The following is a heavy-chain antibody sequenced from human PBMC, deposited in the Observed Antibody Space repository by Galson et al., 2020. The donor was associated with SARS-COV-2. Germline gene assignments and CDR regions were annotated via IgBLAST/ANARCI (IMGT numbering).Heavy chain of an antibody. V-gene: IGHV3-7*01. CDR1: GFTFSSYW. CDR2: IKQDGSEK. Sequence: GGSLRLSCAASGFTFSSYWMSWVRQAPGKGLEWVANIKQDGSEKYYVDSVKGRFTISRDNSKNTLYLQMNSLRAEDTAVYYCASERSIYYYDSSGYFDYWGQGTLVTVSS. CDR3: ASERSIYYYDSSGYFDY. D-gene: IGHD3-22*01. J-gene: IGHJ4*02.